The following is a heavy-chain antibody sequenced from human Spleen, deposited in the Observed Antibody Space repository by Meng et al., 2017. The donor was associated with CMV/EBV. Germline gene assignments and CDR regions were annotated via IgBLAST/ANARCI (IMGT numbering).Heavy chain of an antibody. Sequence: QLQLVQSGAEVKRPGASLKVSCEASGYAFSGYYIHWIRQAPGQGLEWMGRINPDNGDTKESQKFQGRVTATADKSTRTAYMELSSLTSEDTAVYYCARGSGYLNPFDYWGQGTLVTVSS. J-gene: IGHJ4*02. CDR3: ARGSGYLNPFDY. CDR1: GYAFSGYY. V-gene: IGHV1-2*01. D-gene: IGHD5-12*01. CDR2: INPDNGDT.